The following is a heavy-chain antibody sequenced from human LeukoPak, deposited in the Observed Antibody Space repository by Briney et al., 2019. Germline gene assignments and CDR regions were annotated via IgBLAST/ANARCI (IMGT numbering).Heavy chain of an antibody. J-gene: IGHJ4*02. Sequence: GGSLRLSCAASGFTFSSYGMHWVRQAPGKGLEWVAVISYDGSNKYYADSVKGRFTISRDNSKNTLYLQMNSLRAEGTAVYYCAKDFDYYYDSSGYFHYWGQGTLVTVSS. CDR3: AKDFDYYYDSSGYFHY. CDR2: ISYDGSNK. CDR1: GFTFSSYG. D-gene: IGHD3-22*01. V-gene: IGHV3-30*18.